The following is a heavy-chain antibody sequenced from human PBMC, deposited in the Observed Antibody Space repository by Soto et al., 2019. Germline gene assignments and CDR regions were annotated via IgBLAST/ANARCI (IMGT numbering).Heavy chain of an antibody. Sequence: QVTLKESGPALVKPTEPLTLTCTVSGFSLTTGKMGVSWIRQPPGKALEWLAHIFSDNERSYSTSLQGRLTISKDTSGSQVVLSMTNVDPMDTATYYCARMHVNSYQFYYAMDVWGQGTTVTVSS. D-gene: IGHD1-20*01. J-gene: IGHJ6*02. CDR1: GFSLTTGKMG. CDR3: ARMHVNSYQFYYAMDV. CDR2: IFSDNER. V-gene: IGHV2-26*01.